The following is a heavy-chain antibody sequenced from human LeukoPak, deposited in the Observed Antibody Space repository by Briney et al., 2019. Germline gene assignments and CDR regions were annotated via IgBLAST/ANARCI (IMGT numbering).Heavy chain of an antibody. CDR1: GFTFSSYG. J-gene: IGHJ4*02. CDR2: IRYDGSNK. V-gene: IGHV3-30*02. D-gene: IGHD3-10*01. CDR3: AKDHNYYGSGSDPFDY. Sequence: GGSLRLSCAASGFTFSSYGMHWVRQAPGKGLEWVAFIRYDGSNKYYADSVKSRFTISRDNSKNTLYLQMNSLRAEDTAVYYCAKDHNYYGSGSDPFDYWGQGTLVTVSS.